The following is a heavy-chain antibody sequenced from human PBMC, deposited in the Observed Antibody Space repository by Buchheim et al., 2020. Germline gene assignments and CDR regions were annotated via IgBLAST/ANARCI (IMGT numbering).Heavy chain of an antibody. CDR1: GFTVSSNY. CDR3: ARGRSGYYYGSGMGMDV. D-gene: IGHD3-10*01. Sequence: EVQLVESGGGLVQPGGSLRLSCAASGFTVSSNYMSWVRQAPGKGLEWVSVIYSGGSTYYADSVKGRFTISRDNSKNTLYLQMNSRRAEDTAVYYCARGRSGYYYGSGMGMDVWGQGTT. J-gene: IGHJ6*02. CDR2: IYSGGST. V-gene: IGHV3-66*02.